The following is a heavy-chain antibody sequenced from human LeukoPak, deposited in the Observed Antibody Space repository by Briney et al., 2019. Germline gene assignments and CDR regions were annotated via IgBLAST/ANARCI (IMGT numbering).Heavy chain of an antibody. Sequence: PSQTLSLTCTVSVDSISSGDYCWSSIRQPPGKGLGWIGFIYYSGSTYYNPSLKGRVTLSVDTSKNQFSLKLSSVTAADTAVYYCARGVVPAPNWFDPWGQGTLVTVSS. CDR2: IYYSGST. V-gene: IGHV4-30-4*08. D-gene: IGHD2-2*01. J-gene: IGHJ5*02. CDR3: ARGVVPAPNWFDP. CDR1: VDSISSGDYC.